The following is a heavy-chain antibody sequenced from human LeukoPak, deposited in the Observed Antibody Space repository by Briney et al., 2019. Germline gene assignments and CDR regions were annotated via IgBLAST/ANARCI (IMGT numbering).Heavy chain of an antibody. Sequence: SETLSLTCTVSGGSISSYYWSWIRQPPGKGLEWIGYIYYSGSTNYNPSLKSRVTISVDTSKNQFSLKLSSVTAADTAVYYCASSLDGDYFDYWGQGTLVTVSS. CDR3: ASSLDGDYFDY. J-gene: IGHJ4*02. CDR2: IYYSGST. CDR1: GGSISSYY. V-gene: IGHV4-59*01. D-gene: IGHD4-17*01.